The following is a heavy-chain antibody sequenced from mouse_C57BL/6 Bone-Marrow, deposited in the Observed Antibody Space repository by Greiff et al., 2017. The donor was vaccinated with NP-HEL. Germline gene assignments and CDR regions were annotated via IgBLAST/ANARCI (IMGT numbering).Heavy chain of an antibody. CDR3: AMGDGPAWFAY. D-gene: IGHD1-1*01. J-gene: IGHJ3*01. CDR2: IHPSDSDT. V-gene: IGHV1-74*01. CDR1: GYTFTSYW. Sequence: VQLQQPGAELVKPGASVKVSCKASGYTFTSYWMHWVKQRPGQGLEWIGRIHPSDSDTNYNQKFKGKATLTVDKSSSTAYMQLSSLTSEDSAVYYCAMGDGPAWFAYWGQGTLVTVSA.